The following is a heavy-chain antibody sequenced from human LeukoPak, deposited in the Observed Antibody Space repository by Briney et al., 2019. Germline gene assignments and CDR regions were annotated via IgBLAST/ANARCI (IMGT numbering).Heavy chain of an antibody. V-gene: IGHV3-74*01. J-gene: IGHJ4*02. Sequence: GGSLRLSCEASGFTFGSYWMHWVRQVPGKGLXXVSRINSDGSSTTYADSVKGRFTISRDNAKNTLYLQMNSLRVEDTAVYYCARGLGYCGGGSCWGQGTLVTVSS. CDR2: INSDGSST. CDR3: ARGLGYCGGGSC. D-gene: IGHD2-15*01. CDR1: GFTFGSYW.